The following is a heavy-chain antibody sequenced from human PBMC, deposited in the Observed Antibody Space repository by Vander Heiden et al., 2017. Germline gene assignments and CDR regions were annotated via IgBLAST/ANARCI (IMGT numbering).Heavy chain of an antibody. CDR2: IKPSGTTI. D-gene: IGHD6-13*01. Sequence: QVQLVESGGGLVEPGGSLRPSCAPSGFTFSDYYMSWIRQAPGKGLEWVAYIKPSGTTIYSADSVKGRFTISRDNAQNSLYLQMNSLRAEDTAIYYCAKDILAAGLHFDSWGQGTLVTVSS. CDR3: AKDILAAGLHFDS. V-gene: IGHV3-11*01. J-gene: IGHJ4*02. CDR1: GFTFSDYY.